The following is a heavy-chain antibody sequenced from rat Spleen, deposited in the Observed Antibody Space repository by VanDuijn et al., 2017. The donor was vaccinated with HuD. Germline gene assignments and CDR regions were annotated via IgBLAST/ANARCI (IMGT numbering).Heavy chain of an antibody. D-gene: IGHD1-11*01. CDR1: GFTFSNYY. V-gene: IGHV5-25*01. CDR2: ISTGGGNT. CDR3: ARQTYGFTDY. Sequence: EVQLVESDGGLVQPGRSLKLSCAASGFTFSNYYMAWVRQAPTKSLDWVASISTGGGNTYYGDSVKGRFTISRDNAKSTLYLQMISLRSEDTATYYCARQTYGFTDYWGQGVMVTVSS. J-gene: IGHJ2*01.